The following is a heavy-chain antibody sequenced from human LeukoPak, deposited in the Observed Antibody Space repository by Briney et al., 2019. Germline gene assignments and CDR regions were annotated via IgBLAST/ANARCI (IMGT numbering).Heavy chain of an antibody. D-gene: IGHD3-10*01. V-gene: IGHV1-46*01. CDR2: INPSGGST. Sequence: ASVKVSCKASGYTFTSYYMHWVRQAPGQGLEWMGIINPSGGSTSYAQKFQGRVTMTRDTSTSTVYMELSSLRSEDTAVYYCARDSGNIGPPVRGVIETHWYFDLWGRGTLVTVSS. J-gene: IGHJ2*01. CDR3: ARDSGNIGPPVRGVIETHWYFDL. CDR1: GYTFTSYY.